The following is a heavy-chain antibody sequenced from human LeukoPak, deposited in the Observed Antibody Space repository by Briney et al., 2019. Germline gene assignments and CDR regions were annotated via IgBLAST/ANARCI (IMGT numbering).Heavy chain of an antibody. D-gene: IGHD4/OR15-4a*01. CDR2: IYSGNRT. V-gene: IGHV3-66*04. J-gene: IGHJ3*02. CDR1: GFNVNNNY. CDR3: AKRLWESKGLDPFDI. Sequence: GGSLRLSCEASGFNVNNNYMSWVRQAPGKGLEWVSVIYSGNRTNYADSVKGRFTISRDNSKNTLYLQMNSLRADDTAVYYCAKRLWESKGLDPFDIWGQGTMVTVSS.